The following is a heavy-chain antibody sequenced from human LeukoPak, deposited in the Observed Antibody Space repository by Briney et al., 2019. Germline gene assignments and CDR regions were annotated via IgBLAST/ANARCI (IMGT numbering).Heavy chain of an antibody. V-gene: IGHV3-7*01. J-gene: IGHJ4*02. Sequence: GGSLRLSCAASGFTFSKYWMSWVRQAPGKGLEWVANMKQDGGEIYYVDSVKGRFTISRDNAKNSLYLQMNSLRGEDTAVYYCARNLHDYWGQGTLVTVSS. CDR1: GFTFSKYW. CDR3: ARNLHDY. CDR2: MKQDGGEI.